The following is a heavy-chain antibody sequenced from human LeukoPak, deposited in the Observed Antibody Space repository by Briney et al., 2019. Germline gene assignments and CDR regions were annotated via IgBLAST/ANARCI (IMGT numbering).Heavy chain of an antibody. D-gene: IGHD1-26*01. CDR1: GDSLSSYY. V-gene: IGHV4-4*07. Sequence: PSETLSLTCTLSGDSLSSYYWGWVRQPAGMGLEWIGRIFTSGSTNYNPSLKSRVSMSVDTSKNQFSLKLSSVTAADTAVYYCARDRDSGSSSNRFFFDYWGQGTLVTVSS. CDR2: IFTSGST. J-gene: IGHJ4*02. CDR3: ARDRDSGSSSNRFFFDY.